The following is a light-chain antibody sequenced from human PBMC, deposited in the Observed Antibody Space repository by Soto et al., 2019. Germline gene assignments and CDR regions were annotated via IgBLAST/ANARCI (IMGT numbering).Light chain of an antibody. CDR2: GAS. CDR3: QHYGSSPPGYT. J-gene: IGKJ2*01. V-gene: IGKV3-20*01. Sequence: EVVLTQSPGTLSLSPGDRATLSCRASQSVTSSYFAWYQQKPGQAPRVLIYGASSRATGIPDRFSGSGSGTDFTLTISRLEPEDFAGYYCQHYGSSPPGYTFGQGTKLEIK. CDR1: QSVTSSY.